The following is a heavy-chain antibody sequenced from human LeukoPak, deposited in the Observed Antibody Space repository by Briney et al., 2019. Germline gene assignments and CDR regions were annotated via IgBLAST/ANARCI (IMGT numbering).Heavy chain of an antibody. CDR2: IYHSGST. CDR1: GGSISSSNW. J-gene: IGHJ4*02. V-gene: IGHV4-4*02. D-gene: IGHD3-10*01. Sequence: SGTLSLTCAVSGGSISSSNWWSWVRQPPGKGLEWIGEIYHSGSTNYNPSLKSRVTISVDKSKNQFSLKLSSVTAADTALYYCARDSTTLGESYDYWGQGTLVTVSS. CDR3: ARDSTTLGESYDY.